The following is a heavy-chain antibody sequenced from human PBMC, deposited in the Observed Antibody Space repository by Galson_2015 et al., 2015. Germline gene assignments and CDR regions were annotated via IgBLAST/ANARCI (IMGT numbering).Heavy chain of an antibody. CDR1: GYTFTSYA. D-gene: IGHD2-15*01. V-gene: IGHV1-3*01. Sequence: SVKVSCKASGYTFTSYAMHWVRQAPGQRLEWMGWINAGNGNTKYSQKFQGRVTITRDTSASTAYMELSSLRSEDTAVYYCARDYCSGGSCDLDYWGQGTLVTVSS. J-gene: IGHJ4*02. CDR2: INAGNGNT. CDR3: ARDYCSGGSCDLDY.